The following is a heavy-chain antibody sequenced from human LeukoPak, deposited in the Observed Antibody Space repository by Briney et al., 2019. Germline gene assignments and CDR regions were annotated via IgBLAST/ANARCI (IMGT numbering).Heavy chain of an antibody. CDR1: GFTFSSYD. Sequence: GGSLRLSCAASGFTFSSYDMHWVRQAPGKGLEWVAVISYDGSNKYYADSVKGRFTISRDNSKNRLYLQMNSLRAEDTAVYYCAKDLRRGGPIDYWGQGTLVTVSS. CDR2: ISYDGSNK. J-gene: IGHJ4*02. V-gene: IGHV3-30*04. D-gene: IGHD6-25*01. CDR3: AKDLRRGGPIDY.